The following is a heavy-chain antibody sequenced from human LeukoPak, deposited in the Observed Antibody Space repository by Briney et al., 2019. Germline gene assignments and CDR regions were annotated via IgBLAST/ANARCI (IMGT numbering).Heavy chain of an antibody. Sequence: PSETLSFTCAVYGGSFSGYYWSWIRQPPGKGLEWIGEINHSGSTNYNPSLKSRVTISVDTSKNQFSLKLSSVTAADTAVYYCASSPMWFGELFGSYYMDVWGKGTTVTISS. D-gene: IGHD3-10*01. V-gene: IGHV4-34*01. CDR2: INHSGST. J-gene: IGHJ6*03. CDR1: GGSFSGYY. CDR3: ASSPMWFGELFGSYYMDV.